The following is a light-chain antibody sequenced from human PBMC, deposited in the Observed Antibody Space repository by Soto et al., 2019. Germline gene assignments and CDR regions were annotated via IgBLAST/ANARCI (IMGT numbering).Light chain of an antibody. CDR3: HPRSNWTFT. J-gene: IGKJ3*01. Sequence: EIVLTQSPATLSLSPGERATLTCRASQSVSSYLAWSQQKPGQATRLLIYDASNRATGVPARFSGSGSWTDFTLTISSLEPEDFAVYYCHPRSNWTFTFGPGTKVDVK. CDR1: QSVSSY. CDR2: DAS. V-gene: IGKV3-11*01.